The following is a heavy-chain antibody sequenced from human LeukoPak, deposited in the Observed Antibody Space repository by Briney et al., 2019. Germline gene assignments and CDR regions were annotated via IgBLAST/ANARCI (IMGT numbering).Heavy chain of an antibody. CDR2: TYYRSKWYN. Sequence: SQTLSLTCAISGDSVSSNSAAWNWIRQSPSRDLEWLGRTYYRSKWYNDYAASVKSRITINPDTSKNQFSLQLNSVTPEDTAVYYCARGAREGGSGWYRGSRYDFDIWGQGTMVTVSS. CDR1: GDSVSSNSAA. V-gene: IGHV6-1*01. D-gene: IGHD6-19*01. CDR3: ARGAREGGSGWYRGSRYDFDI. J-gene: IGHJ3*02.